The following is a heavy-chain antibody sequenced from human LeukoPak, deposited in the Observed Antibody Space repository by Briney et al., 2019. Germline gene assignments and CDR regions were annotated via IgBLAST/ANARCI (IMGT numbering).Heavy chain of an antibody. J-gene: IGHJ5*02. CDR3: ARARLWNAAVEGWWFDP. Sequence: PSETLSLACTVSGGSISNYYWSWIRQSPVKGLEWIGFIYYSGSTNYNPSLKSRVTISVDTSKNQFSLKLSSVTAADTAVYYCARARLWNAAVEGWWFDPWGQGTLVTVSS. V-gene: IGHV4-59*01. D-gene: IGHD1-1*01. CDR2: IYYSGST. CDR1: GGSISNYY.